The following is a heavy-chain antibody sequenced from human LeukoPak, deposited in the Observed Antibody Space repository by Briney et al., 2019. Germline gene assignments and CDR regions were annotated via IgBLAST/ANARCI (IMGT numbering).Heavy chain of an antibody. CDR2: IYPGDSDT. D-gene: IGHD6-19*01. CDR3: ARHMGAVAVRDAFDI. J-gene: IGHJ3*02. V-gene: IGHV5-51*01. CDR1: GYSFTSYW. Sequence: GESLKISCKGSGYSFTSYWIGWVRQMPGKGLEWMGIIYPGDSDTRYSPSFQGQVTISADKSISTAYLQWSSLKASDTAMYYCARHMGAVAVRDAFDIWGQGTMVTVSS.